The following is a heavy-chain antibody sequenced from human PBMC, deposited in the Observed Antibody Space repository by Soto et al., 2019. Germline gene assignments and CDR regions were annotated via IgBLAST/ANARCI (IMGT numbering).Heavy chain of an antibody. CDR2: IRYDGSNK. V-gene: IGHV3-30*18. J-gene: IGHJ1*01. Sequence: GGSLRLSFAASGFTFSSYGMSWVRQAPGKGLEWVAVIRYDGSNKYYADSVKGRFTISRDNSKNTLYLQMNSLRAEDTAVYYCAKEAPTIAASIAEYFQHWGQGTLVTVSS. D-gene: IGHD6-13*01. CDR3: AKEAPTIAASIAEYFQH. CDR1: GFTFSSYG.